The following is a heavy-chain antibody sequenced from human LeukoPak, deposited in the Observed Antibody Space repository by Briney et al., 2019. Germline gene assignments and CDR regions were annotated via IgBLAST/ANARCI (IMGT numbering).Heavy chain of an antibody. J-gene: IGHJ4*02. CDR1: GFTFDDYA. V-gene: IGHV3-9*01. D-gene: IGHD2-15*01. CDR2: ISWNSGSI. CDR3: AKAKVALDY. Sequence: GGSLRLSCAASGFTFDDYAMHWVRQAPGKGLGWVSGISWNSGSIGYADSVKGRFTISRDNAKNSLYLQMNSLRAEDTALYYCAKAKVALDYWGQGTLVTVSS.